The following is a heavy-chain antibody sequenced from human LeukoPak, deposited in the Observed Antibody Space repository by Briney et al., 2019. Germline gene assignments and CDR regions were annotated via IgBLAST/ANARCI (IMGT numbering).Heavy chain of an antibody. CDR3: ARDGYSSGWGAFDI. CDR1: GFTFSSYG. CDR2: ISSSSSYI. J-gene: IGHJ3*02. V-gene: IGHV3-21*01. Sequence: GGSLRLSCAASGFTFSSYGMNWVRQAPGKGLEWVSSISSSSSYIYYADSVKGRFTISRDNAKNSLYLQMNSLRAEDTAVYYCARDGYSSGWGAFDIWGQGTMVTVSS. D-gene: IGHD6-19*01.